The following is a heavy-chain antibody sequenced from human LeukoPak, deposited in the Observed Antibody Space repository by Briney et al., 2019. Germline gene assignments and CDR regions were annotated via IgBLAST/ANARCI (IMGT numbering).Heavy chain of an antibody. CDR1: GGSFSGYY. V-gene: IGHV4-34*01. CDR3: ARPGSSDY. J-gene: IGHJ4*02. D-gene: IGHD6-6*01. CDR2: INHSGST. Sequence: PSETLSLTCAVYGGSFSGYYWSWIRQPPGKGLEWIGEINHSGSTIYNPSLKSRVTISVDTSKNQFSLKLSSVTAADTAVYYCARPGSSDYWGQGTLVTVSS.